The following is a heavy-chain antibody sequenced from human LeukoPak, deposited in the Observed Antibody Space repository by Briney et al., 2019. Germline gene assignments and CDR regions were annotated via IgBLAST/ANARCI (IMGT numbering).Heavy chain of an antibody. J-gene: IGHJ5*02. CDR1: GFTFSSYA. CDR2: ISYDGSNK. D-gene: IGHD5-24*01. CDR3: ARASLDNNWFDP. Sequence: QPGRSLRLSCAASGFTFSSYAMHWVRQAPGKGLEWVAVISYDGSNKYYADSVKGRFTISRDNSKNTLYLQMNSLRAEDTAVYYCARASLDNNWFDPWGQGTLVTVSS. V-gene: IGHV3-30-3*01.